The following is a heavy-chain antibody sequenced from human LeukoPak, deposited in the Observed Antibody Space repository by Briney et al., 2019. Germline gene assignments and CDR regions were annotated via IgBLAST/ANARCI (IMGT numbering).Heavy chain of an antibody. CDR1: RGSISSYF. Sequence: SETLSLTCTVSRGSISSYFWSWIRQPPGKGLEWIGYIYYSGSTNYNPSLKSRVTISVDTSKNQFSLKLSSVTAADTAVYYCARERSSGWYDGYFDYWGQGTLVTVSS. V-gene: IGHV4-59*01. CDR2: IYYSGST. J-gene: IGHJ4*02. D-gene: IGHD6-19*01. CDR3: ARERSSGWYDGYFDY.